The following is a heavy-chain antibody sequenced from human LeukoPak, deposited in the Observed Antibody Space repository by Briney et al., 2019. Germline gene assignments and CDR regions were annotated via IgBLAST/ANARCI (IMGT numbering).Heavy chain of an antibody. J-gene: IGHJ4*02. V-gene: IGHV1-2*02. CDR2: INPNSGGT. Sequence: ASVKVSCKASGHTFTGYYMHWVRQAPGQGLEWMGWINPNSGGTNHAQKFQGRVSMTRDASISTAYMELSRLRSDDTAVYYCAQSSGWDSLKYWGQGTLVTVSS. D-gene: IGHD6-19*01. CDR3: AQSSGWDSLKY. CDR1: GHTFTGYY.